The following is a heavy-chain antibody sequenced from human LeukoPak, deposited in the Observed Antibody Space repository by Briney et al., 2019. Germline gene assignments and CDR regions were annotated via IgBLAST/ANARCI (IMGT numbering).Heavy chain of an antibody. Sequence: PGGSLRLSCAASGFTVSSSYMSWVRQAPGKGLEWVSIIYSGGSTYYADSVRGRFTISRDNSKNTLYLLMNSLRAEDTAVYYCATSGWWGYFDYWGQGTLVTVSS. CDR1: GFTVSSSY. CDR3: ATSGWWGYFDY. V-gene: IGHV3-66*01. CDR2: IYSGGST. D-gene: IGHD6-19*01. J-gene: IGHJ4*02.